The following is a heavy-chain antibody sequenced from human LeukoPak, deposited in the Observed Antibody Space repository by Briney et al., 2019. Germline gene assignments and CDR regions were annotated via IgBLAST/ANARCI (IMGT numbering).Heavy chain of an antibody. CDR3: AKSPDSSYLLEYFQH. J-gene: IGHJ1*01. CDR2: ISSSSSYI. D-gene: IGHD3-22*01. V-gene: IGHV3-21*04. CDR1: GFTFSSYS. Sequence: PGGSLRLSCAASGFTFSSYSMNWVRQAPGKGLGWVSSISSSSSYIYYADSVKGRFTISRDNAKNSLYLQMNSLRAEDTALYYCAKSPDSSYLLEYFQHWGQGTLITVSS.